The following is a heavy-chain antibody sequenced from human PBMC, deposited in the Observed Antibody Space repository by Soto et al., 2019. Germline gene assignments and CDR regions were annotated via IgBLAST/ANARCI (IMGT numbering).Heavy chain of an antibody. Sequence: GGSLRLSSAASGVVFSSYAMHWVRQAPGKGLEWVAVISFDGSNKYYAESVKGRFTISRDNSKNTLYLEMNSLRTEDTAVYYCASPPNSVPDAFDIWGQGTMVTVSS. CDR2: ISFDGSNK. D-gene: IGHD1-7*01. CDR3: ASPPNSVPDAFDI. CDR1: GVVFSSYA. V-gene: IGHV3-30-3*01. J-gene: IGHJ3*02.